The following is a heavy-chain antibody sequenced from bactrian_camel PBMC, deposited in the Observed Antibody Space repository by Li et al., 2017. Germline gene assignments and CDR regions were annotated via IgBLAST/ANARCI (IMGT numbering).Heavy chain of an antibody. V-gene: IGHV3S54*01. CDR3: TALNSSSGGRFAWCSDF. Sequence: HVQLVESGGGSVQLGGSLRLSCGPTTYMHSGYCMGWFRQTPGNQRERVATFYFGAGGLARYADSVKGRFTISQDRTKNILYLQMNDLKDEDTGMYYCTALNSSSGGRFAWCSDFRGQGTQVTVS. J-gene: IGHJ4*01. CDR1: TYMHSGYC. CDR2: FYFGAGGLA. D-gene: IGHD1*01.